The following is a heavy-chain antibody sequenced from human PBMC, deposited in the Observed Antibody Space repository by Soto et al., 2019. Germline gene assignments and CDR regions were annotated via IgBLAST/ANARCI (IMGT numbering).Heavy chain of an antibody. D-gene: IGHD6-6*01. CDR3: ARDEPLVPTYYYYGMDV. CDR1: GGSISSYY. V-gene: IGHV4-4*07. J-gene: IGHJ6*02. CDR2: IYTSGST. Sequence: PSETLSLTCTVSGGSISSYYWSWIRQPAGKGLEWIGRIYTSGSTNYDPSLKSRVTMSVDTSKNQFSLKLSSVTAADTAVYYCARDEPLVPTYYYYGMDVWGQGTTVTVSS.